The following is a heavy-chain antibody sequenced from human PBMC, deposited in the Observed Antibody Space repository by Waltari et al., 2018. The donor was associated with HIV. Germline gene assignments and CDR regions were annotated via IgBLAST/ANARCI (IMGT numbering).Heavy chain of an antibody. Sequence: QVQLVQSGAEVKKPGASVKVSCKASGYTFTGYYMHWGRQAPGQGLEWMGWINPNSGGTNYAQKFQGRVTMTRDTSISTAYMELSRLRSDDTAVYYCARELRAGGHYYYGMDVWGQGTTVTVSS. D-gene: IGHD2-8*02. CDR1: GYTFTGYY. J-gene: IGHJ6*02. CDR3: ARELRAGGHYYYGMDV. CDR2: INPNSGGT. V-gene: IGHV1-2*02.